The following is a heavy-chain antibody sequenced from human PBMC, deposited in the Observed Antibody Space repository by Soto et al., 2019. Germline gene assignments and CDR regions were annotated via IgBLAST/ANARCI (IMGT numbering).Heavy chain of an antibody. D-gene: IGHD3-16*02. CDR2: ISWNSGSI. V-gene: IGHV3-9*01. CDR3: AKSRYYIWGSYRDKGDYFDY. J-gene: IGHJ4*02. Sequence: GGSLRLSCAASGFTFDDYAMHWVRQAPGKGLEWVSGISWNSGSIGYADSVKGRLTISGDNAKNSQYLQMNSLRAEDTALYYCAKSRYYIWGSYRDKGDYFDYWGQGTLATVSS. CDR1: GFTFDDYA.